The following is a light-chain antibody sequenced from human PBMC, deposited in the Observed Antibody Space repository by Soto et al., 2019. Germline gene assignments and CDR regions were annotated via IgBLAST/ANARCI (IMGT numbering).Light chain of an antibody. CDR1: SSDVGNYNL. Sequence: QSVLTQPASVSGSPGQSITISCTGTSSDVGNYNLVSWYQQHPSKAPKLMIYEGSKRPSGVSNRFSGSKSDNTASLTISGLQAEDEAHYYCCSYARGSTYVFGTGTKVTVL. CDR2: EGS. CDR3: CSYARGSTYV. V-gene: IGLV2-23*01. J-gene: IGLJ1*01.